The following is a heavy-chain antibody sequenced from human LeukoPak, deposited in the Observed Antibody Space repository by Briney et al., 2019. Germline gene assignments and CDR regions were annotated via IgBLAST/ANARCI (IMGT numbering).Heavy chain of an antibody. Sequence: SGVSLRLSCAASGFTFSSYAMSWLRQAPGKGLEWVSAISGSGGSTYYADSVKGRFTISRDNSKNTLYLQMNSLRAEDTAVYYCAKGGAAAGPRTFDYWGQGTLVTVSS. J-gene: IGHJ4*02. V-gene: IGHV3-23*01. CDR3: AKGGAAAGPRTFDY. D-gene: IGHD6-13*01. CDR1: GFTFSSYA. CDR2: ISGSGGST.